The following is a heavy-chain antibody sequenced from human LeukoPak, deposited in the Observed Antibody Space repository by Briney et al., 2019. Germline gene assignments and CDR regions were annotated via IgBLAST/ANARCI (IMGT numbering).Heavy chain of an antibody. CDR1: GYTFTSYD. CDR2: MNPNSGNT. CDR3: ARAVGDNTTGYYYYYMDV. V-gene: IGHV1-8*01. D-gene: IGHD1-14*01. J-gene: IGHJ6*03. Sequence: ASVKVSCKASGYTFTSYDINWVRQATGQGLEWMGWMNPNSGNTGYAQKFQGRVTITTDESTSTAYMELSSLRSEDTAVYYCARAVGDNTTGYYYYYMDVWGKGTTVTVS.